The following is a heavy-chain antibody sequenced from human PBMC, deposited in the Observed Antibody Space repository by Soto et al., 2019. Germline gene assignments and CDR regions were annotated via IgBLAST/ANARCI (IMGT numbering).Heavy chain of an antibody. J-gene: IGHJ4*02. CDR3: AREAIAVAGRFDY. CDR2: IYYSGST. V-gene: IGHV4-59*01. CDR1: GGSISSYY. D-gene: IGHD6-19*01. Sequence: PSETLSLTCTVSGGSISSYYWSWIRQPPGKGLEWIGYIYYSGSTNYNPSLKSRVTISVDTSKNQFSLKLSSVTAADTAVYYCAREAIAVAGRFDYWGQGTLVTVS.